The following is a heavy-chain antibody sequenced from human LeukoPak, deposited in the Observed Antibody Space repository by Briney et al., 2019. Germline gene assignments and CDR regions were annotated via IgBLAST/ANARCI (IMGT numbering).Heavy chain of an antibody. CDR2: IRDSGET. V-gene: IGHV3-66*03. CDR1: GFTFSSHW. CDR3: ARDRAVTQVWVEFDS. J-gene: IGHJ5*01. D-gene: IGHD3-16*01. Sequence: PGGSLRLSCAASGFTFSSHWMNWVRQAPGKGLEWVSLIRDSGETFCADSVKGRFTISRDNSKNTVYLQMNRLRVEDTAVYFCARDRAVTQVWVEFDSWGQGTLVTVSS.